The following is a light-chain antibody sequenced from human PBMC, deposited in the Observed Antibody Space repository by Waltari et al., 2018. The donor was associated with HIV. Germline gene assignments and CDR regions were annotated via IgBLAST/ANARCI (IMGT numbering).Light chain of an antibody. J-gene: IGLJ3*02. CDR3: SSSAGSFWV. V-gene: IGLV2-8*01. Sequence: QSALTQPPSASGSPGQSVTISCTGTSSDVGGYNYVSWYQHHPGKAPKLMIYEVVTRPSGFLDRFFGSKYGNTASLTVSGLQAEDEADYYCSSSAGSFWVFGGGTKLTVL. CDR2: EVV. CDR1: SSDVGGYNY.